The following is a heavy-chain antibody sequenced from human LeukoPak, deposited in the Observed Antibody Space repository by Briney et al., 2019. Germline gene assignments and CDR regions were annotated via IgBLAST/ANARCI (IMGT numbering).Heavy chain of an antibody. D-gene: IGHD5-18*01. CDR1: GLSFTTYS. CDR3: ARDVGYRSWFDP. CDR2: ISIDSTTI. J-gene: IGHJ5*02. V-gene: IGHV3-48*01. Sequence: GGSLRLSCVASGLSFTTYSMHWVRQAPGKGLEWVSYISIDSTTIYYAASAKGRFTISRDNVKNSLCLQMNSLTAEDTAMYYCARDVGYRSWFDPWGQGTLVTVSS.